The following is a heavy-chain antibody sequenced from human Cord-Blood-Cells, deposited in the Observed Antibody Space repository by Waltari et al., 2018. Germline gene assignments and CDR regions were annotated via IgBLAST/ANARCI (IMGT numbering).Heavy chain of an antibody. CDR1: GGSFSGYY. Sequence: QVQLQQWGAGLLKPSETLSLTCAVYGGSFSGYYWSWIRQPPGKGLEWIGEINHSGSTNSNPSLTSRVTISVDTSKNQFSLKLSSVTAADTAVYYCARGGLRHFDWPAQDFDYWGQGTLVTVSS. D-gene: IGHD3-9*01. CDR2: INHSGST. J-gene: IGHJ4*02. CDR3: ARGGLRHFDWPAQDFDY. V-gene: IGHV4-34*01.